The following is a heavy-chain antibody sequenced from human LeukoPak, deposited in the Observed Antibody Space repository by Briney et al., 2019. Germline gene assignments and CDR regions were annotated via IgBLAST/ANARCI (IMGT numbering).Heavy chain of an antibody. CDR2: ITRTSNYI. CDR3: AKLAMVRGVILWRNWFDP. V-gene: IGHV3-21*04. D-gene: IGHD3-10*01. Sequence: PGGSLRLSCAASGFTFSSYTMNWVRQAPGKGLEWVSSITRTSNYIYYADSVKGRFTISRDNAKNSLFLQMNSLRAEDAAVYYCAKLAMVRGVILWRNWFDPWGQGTLVTVSS. CDR1: GFTFSSYT. J-gene: IGHJ5*02.